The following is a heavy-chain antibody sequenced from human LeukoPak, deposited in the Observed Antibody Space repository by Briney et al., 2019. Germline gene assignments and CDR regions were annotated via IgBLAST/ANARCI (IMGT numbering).Heavy chain of an antibody. CDR2: TLYIGSI. Sequence: PSETLSPTCPVAGGSIGNYSWSWIRQPPGKGLEWIGYTLYIGSINYNPSLRGRVTISVGTSKSQFSLRLSSVTAADTAVYYCARSYSASYDSPAGWFDPWGEGTLVTVSS. CDR3: ARSYSASYDSPAGWFDP. V-gene: IGHV4-59*08. CDR1: GGSIGNYS. J-gene: IGHJ5*02. D-gene: IGHD3-22*01.